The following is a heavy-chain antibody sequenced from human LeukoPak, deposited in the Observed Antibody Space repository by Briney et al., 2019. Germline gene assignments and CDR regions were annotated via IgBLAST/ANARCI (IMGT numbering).Heavy chain of an antibody. V-gene: IGHV3-30*03. J-gene: IGHJ3*02. D-gene: IGHD6-19*01. CDR3: TREEYSSFWSTAGAFDI. Sequence: GGSLRLSCAAPGFTFSSYNLHWVRQAPGKGLEWVAVISKDGGFKYYADSVKGRFTISRDNSKNTFYLQMNSLIIEDTAVYYCTREEYSSFWSTAGAFDIWGQGTMVTVSS. CDR1: GFTFSSYN. CDR2: ISKDGGFK.